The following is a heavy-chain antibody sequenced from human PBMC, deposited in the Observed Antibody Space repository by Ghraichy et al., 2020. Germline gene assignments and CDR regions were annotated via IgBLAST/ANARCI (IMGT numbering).Heavy chain of an antibody. CDR2: IIISGSYI. CDR3: ARGALYSSSQFDY. D-gene: IGHD6-13*01. J-gene: IGHJ4*02. CDR1: GFTFSTYS. Sequence: GGSLRLSCAASGFTFSTYSMNWVRQAPGKGLEWVSSIIISGSYIYYADSVKGRFTISRDNAKNSLYLQMNSLRAEDTAVYYCARGALYSSSQFDYWGQGTLVTVSS. V-gene: IGHV3-21*01.